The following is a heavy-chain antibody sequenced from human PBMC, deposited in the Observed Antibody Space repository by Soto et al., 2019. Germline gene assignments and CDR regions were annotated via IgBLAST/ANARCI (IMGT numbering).Heavy chain of an antibody. Sequence: PSETLSLTCTVSGGSISSGDYYWSWIRQPPGKGLEWIGYIYYSGSTYYNPSLKSRVTISVDTSKNQFSLKLSSVTAADTAVYYCARERGSTWRPYYFDYWGQGTLVTVSS. CDR3: ARERGSTWRPYYFDY. CDR1: GGSISSGDYY. CDR2: IYYSGST. J-gene: IGHJ4*02. V-gene: IGHV4-30-4*01. D-gene: IGHD5-12*01.